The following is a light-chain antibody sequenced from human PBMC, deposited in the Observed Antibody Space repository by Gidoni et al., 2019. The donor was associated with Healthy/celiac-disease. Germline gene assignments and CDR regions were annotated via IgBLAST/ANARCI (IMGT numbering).Light chain of an antibody. Sequence: QSVLTQPPSVSAAPGHRVTISCTGRSSNIGAGYDVPWYQQLPGTAPKLLIYGNSNRPSGVPDRFSGSKSGTSASLAITGLQAEDEADYYCQSYDSSLSGYVFGTGTKVTVL. CDR3: QSYDSSLSGYV. CDR2: GNS. CDR1: SSNIGAGYD. V-gene: IGLV1-40*01. J-gene: IGLJ1*01.